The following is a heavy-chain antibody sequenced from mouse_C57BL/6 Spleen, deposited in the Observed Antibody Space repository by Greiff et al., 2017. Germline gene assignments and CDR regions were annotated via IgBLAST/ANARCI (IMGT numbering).Heavy chain of an antibody. Sequence: EVKLVESEGGLVQPGSSMKLSCTASGFTFSDYYMAWVRPVPETGLEWVANINYDGSSTYYLDSLKSRFIISRDNAKNILYVKMSSLKCEDTATYYCARRRWLGWYFDGWGTGTTVTVSS. CDR2: INYDGSST. V-gene: IGHV5-16*01. CDR3: ARRRWLGWYFDG. CDR1: GFTFSDYY. D-gene: IGHD2-3*01. J-gene: IGHJ1*03.